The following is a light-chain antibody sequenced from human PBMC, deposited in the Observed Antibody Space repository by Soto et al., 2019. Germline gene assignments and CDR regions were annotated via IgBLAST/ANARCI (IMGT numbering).Light chain of an antibody. CDR3: QQYNTYPYT. V-gene: IGKV1-5*01. Sequence: DIQMTQSPSTLSASVGARVSITCRASHSISSWLAWYQQKPGKAPKFLIYDASSLESGVPSRFSGSGSGTEFTLTTSSLQPDDFATYYCQQYNTYPYTFGQGTKLEIK. CDR2: DAS. J-gene: IGKJ2*01. CDR1: HSISSW.